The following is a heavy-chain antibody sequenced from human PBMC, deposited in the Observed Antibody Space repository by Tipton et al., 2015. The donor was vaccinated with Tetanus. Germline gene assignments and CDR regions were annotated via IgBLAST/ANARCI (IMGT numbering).Heavy chain of an antibody. D-gene: IGHD3-10*01. CDR1: GSSTNTGHY. J-gene: IGHJ4*02. CDR2: IYHNGST. CDR3: AKSPVTFGSNRPLFDY. Sequence: TLSLTCAVSGSSTNTGHYWGWIRQSPGKGLEWIGSIYHNGSTYSNPLFQSRVTISLDSPKNQFSLRLNSVTAADTAVYYCAKSPVTFGSNRPLFDYWGQGTLVTVSS. V-gene: IGHV4-38-2*01.